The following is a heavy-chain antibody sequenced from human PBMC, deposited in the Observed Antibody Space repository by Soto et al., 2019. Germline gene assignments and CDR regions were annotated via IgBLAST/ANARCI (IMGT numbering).Heavy chain of an antibody. Sequence: GGSLRLSCAASGFTFSNAWMNWVRQAPGKGLEWVGRIKSKTDGGTTDYAAPVKGRFTISRDDSKNTLYLQMNSLKTEDTAVYYCTTDLTIAAAGYFDYWGQGTLVTVSS. V-gene: IGHV3-15*07. D-gene: IGHD6-13*01. CDR1: GFTFSNAW. J-gene: IGHJ4*02. CDR2: IKSKTDGGTT. CDR3: TTDLTIAAAGYFDY.